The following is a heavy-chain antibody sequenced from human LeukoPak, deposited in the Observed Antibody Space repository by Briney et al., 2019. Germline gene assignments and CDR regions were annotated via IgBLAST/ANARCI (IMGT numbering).Heavy chain of an antibody. J-gene: IGHJ4*02. CDR2: ISSNGGST. V-gene: IGHV3-64D*06. D-gene: IGHD5-12*01. CDR1: GFTFSSYA. Sequence: PGGSLILSCSACGFTFSSYAMHWGRQARGKGLEYVSAISSNGGSTYYADSVKGRFTISRDNSKNTLYLQMSSLRAEDTAVYYCVKGRDSGYDSLDYRGQGTLGTVSS. CDR3: VKGRDSGYDSLDY.